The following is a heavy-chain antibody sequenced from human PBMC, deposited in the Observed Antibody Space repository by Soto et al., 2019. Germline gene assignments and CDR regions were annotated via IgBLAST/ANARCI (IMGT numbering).Heavy chain of an antibody. CDR3: ARPNTMVRGVKGYYYYGMDV. V-gene: IGHV1-18*04. J-gene: IGHJ6*02. D-gene: IGHD3-10*01. Sequence: GASVQVSCKASGYTFTSYGISWVRQAPGQGLEWMGWISAYNGNTNYAQKLQGRVTMTTDTSTSTAYMELRSLRSDDTAVYYCARPNTMVRGVKGYYYYGMDVWGQGNTVTVSS. CDR1: GYTFTSYG. CDR2: ISAYNGNT.